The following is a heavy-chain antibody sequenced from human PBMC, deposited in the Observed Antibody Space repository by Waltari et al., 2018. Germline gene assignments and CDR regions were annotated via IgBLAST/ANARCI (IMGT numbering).Heavy chain of an antibody. V-gene: IGHV1-69-2*01. CDR2: PDPEDGQA. CDR1: GDTFTDNY. CDR3: AAALGGGISASRPFHF. D-gene: IGHD3-10*01. J-gene: IGHJ3*01. Sequence: EVQLLQSGAEVKKPGTPVKISCKVSGDTFTDNYIHWIQQAPGKGPQWMGLPDPEDGQAVYAEKFQGRFTMTADTSIHTAYMELTSLTSEDTAFYYCAAALGGGISASRPFHFWGQGTMITVSS.